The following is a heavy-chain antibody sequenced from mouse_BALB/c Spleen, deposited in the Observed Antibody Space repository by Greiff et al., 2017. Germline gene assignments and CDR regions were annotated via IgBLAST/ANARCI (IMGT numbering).Heavy chain of an antibody. Sequence: VKLQESGPGLVQPSQSLSITCTVSGFSLTSYGVHWVRQSPGKGLEWLGVIWSGGSTDYNAAFISRLSISKDNSKSQVFFKMNSLQANDTAIYYCAKGEYGNFYAMDYWGQGTSVTVSS. CDR1: GFSLTSYG. D-gene: IGHD2-10*02. V-gene: IGHV2-2*02. CDR3: AKGEYGNFYAMDY. J-gene: IGHJ4*01. CDR2: IWSGGST.